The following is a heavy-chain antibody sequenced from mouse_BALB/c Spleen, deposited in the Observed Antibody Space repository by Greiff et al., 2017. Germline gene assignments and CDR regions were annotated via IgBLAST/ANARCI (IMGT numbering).Heavy chain of an antibody. CDR2: INPSNGGT. CDR1: GYTFTSYY. CDR3: TRDFAMDY. V-gene: IGHV1S81*02. J-gene: IGHJ4*01. Sequence: VQVVESGAELVKPGASVKLSCKASGYTFTSYYMYWVKQRPGQGLEWIGEINPSNGGTNFNEKFKSKATLTVDKSSSTAYMQLSSLTSEDSAVYYCTRDFAMDYWGQGTSVTVSS.